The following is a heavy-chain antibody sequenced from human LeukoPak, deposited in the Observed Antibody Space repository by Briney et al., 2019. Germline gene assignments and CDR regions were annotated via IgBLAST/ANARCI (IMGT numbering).Heavy chain of an antibody. CDR2: IYYSGST. D-gene: IGHD3-22*01. CDR1: GGSISSGDYY. Sequence: SETLSLTCTVSGGSISSGDYYWRWIRQPPGKGLEWIAYIYYSGSTYYNPSLKSRVTISVDTSKNQFSLKLSSVTAADPAVYFCARASVVVVPTVDWGRGALVAVSS. J-gene: IGHJ4*02. CDR3: ARASVVVVPTVD. V-gene: IGHV4-30-4*01.